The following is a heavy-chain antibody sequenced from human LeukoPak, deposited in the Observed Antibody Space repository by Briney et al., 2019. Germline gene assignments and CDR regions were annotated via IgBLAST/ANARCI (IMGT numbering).Heavy chain of an antibody. D-gene: IGHD5-18*01. V-gene: IGHV1-69*13. Sequence: ASVKVSCKASGGTFSSYAISWVRQAPGQGLEWMGGIIPIFGTANYAQKFQGRVTITADESTSTAYMELSSLRSEDTAVYYCARHPQGDLGYNYATANYYYGMDVWGQGTMVTVSS. CDR3: ARHPQGDLGYNYATANYYYGMDV. CDR1: GGTFSSYA. J-gene: IGHJ6*02. CDR2: IIPIFGTA.